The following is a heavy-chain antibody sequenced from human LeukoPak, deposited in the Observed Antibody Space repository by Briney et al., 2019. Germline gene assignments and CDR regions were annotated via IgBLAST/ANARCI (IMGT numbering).Heavy chain of an antibody. D-gene: IGHD3-22*01. CDR3: TTEPDSSGYYYWFGFDY. CDR2: IKSKTDGGTT. Sequence: GGSLRLSCAASGFTFSNAWMSWVRQAPGMGLEWVGRIKSKTDGGTTDYAAPVKGRFTISRDDSKNTLYLQMNSLKTEDTAVYYCTTEPDSSGYYYWFGFDYWGQGTLVTVSS. V-gene: IGHV3-15*01. J-gene: IGHJ4*02. CDR1: GFTFSNAW.